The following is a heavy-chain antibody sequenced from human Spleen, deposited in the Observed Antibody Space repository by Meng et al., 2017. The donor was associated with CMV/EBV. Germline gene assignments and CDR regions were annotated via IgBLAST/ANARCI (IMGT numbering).Heavy chain of an antibody. J-gene: IGHJ4*02. CDR1: GFSFGSYC. V-gene: IGHV3-30*02. CDR3: AKDDSAYFDFRSGYSTPPDY. Sequence: GGSLRLSFAASGFSFGSYCMQWVRQAPGKGLEWVAFIRYDGNNKDYGDSVKGRFTVSRDNSKNMVYLQMNSLRAEDTAAYYCAKDDSAYFDFRSGYSTPPDYWGQGTLVTVSS. D-gene: IGHD3-3*01. CDR2: IRYDGNNK.